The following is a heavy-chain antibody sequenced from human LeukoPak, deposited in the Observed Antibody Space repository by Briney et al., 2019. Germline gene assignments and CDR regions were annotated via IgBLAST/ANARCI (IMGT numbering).Heavy chain of an antibody. Sequence: VSVKVSCKASGYTFTSYYMHWVRQAPGQGLEWMGIINPSGGSTSYAQKFQGRVTMTRDMSTSTVYMELSSLRSEDTAVYYCARGSDTAMVYYYYYYMDVWGKGTTVTISS. CDR2: INPSGGST. CDR1: GYTFTSYY. V-gene: IGHV1-46*01. D-gene: IGHD5-18*01. J-gene: IGHJ6*03. CDR3: ARGSDTAMVYYYYYYMDV.